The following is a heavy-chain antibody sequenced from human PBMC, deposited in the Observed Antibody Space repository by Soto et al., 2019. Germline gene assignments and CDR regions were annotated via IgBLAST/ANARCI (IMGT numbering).Heavy chain of an antibody. V-gene: IGHV2-5*02. CDR3: PHSEYYHGSGSYYTH. D-gene: IGHD3-10*01. Sequence: SGPTLVNPTQTLTLTCTFSGFSLTTREVGVGWIRQPPGKALEWLALIYWDDDKRYRPSLKSRLTIVKDTSKNLVILIMTNMDHEDNATYHCPHSEYYHGSGSYYTHWRQASLVTVS. CDR2: IYWDDDK. CDR1: GFSLTTREVG. J-gene: IGHJ1*01.